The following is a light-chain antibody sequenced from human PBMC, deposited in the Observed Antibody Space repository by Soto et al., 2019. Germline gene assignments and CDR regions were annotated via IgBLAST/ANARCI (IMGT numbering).Light chain of an antibody. CDR3: SSYAGSNSVGV. V-gene: IGLV2-8*01. CDR2: EVN. CDR1: SSDVGGYNY. Sequence: QSALTQPPSASGSPGQSVTISCTGTSSDVGGYNYVSWYQHHPGQAPKLMIYEVNKRPSGVSDRFSGSKSGNTASLTVSGLQAEDEADYYCSSYAGSNSVGVFGGGTKLTVL. J-gene: IGLJ2*01.